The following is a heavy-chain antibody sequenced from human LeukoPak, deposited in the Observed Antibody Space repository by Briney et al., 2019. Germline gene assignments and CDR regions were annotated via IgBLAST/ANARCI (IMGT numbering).Heavy chain of an antibody. CDR1: GGSISSYY. V-gene: IGHV4-59*01. CDR3: ARGSIPTLLGGYVTFDP. D-gene: IGHD5-12*01. J-gene: IGHJ5*02. Sequence: SETLSLTCTVSGGSISSYYWSCLRQPPGKGLEWLGYIYYSGSTNHNSSLKSRVTISVDTSKNQFSLQLSSVTGADTAVYCCARGSIPTLLGGYVTFDPWGQGTLVAVSS. CDR2: IYYSGST.